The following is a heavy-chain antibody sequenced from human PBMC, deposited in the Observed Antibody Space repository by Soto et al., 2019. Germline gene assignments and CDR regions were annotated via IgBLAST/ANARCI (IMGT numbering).Heavy chain of an antibody. CDR3: ARGSCSSGGSCYSRKYYYYYGMDV. J-gene: IGHJ6*02. CDR2: INHSGST. Sequence: PSETLSLTCAVYGGSFSGYYWSWIRQPPGKGLEWIGEINHSGSTNSNPSLESRVTISVDTSKNQFSLKLSSVTAADTAVYYCARGSCSSGGSCYSRKYYYYYGMDVWGQGTTVTVSS. V-gene: IGHV4-34*01. CDR1: GGSFSGYY. D-gene: IGHD2-15*01.